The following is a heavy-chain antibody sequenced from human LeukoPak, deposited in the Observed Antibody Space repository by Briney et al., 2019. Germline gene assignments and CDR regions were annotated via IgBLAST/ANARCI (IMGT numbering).Heavy chain of an antibody. J-gene: IGHJ4*02. V-gene: IGHV1-8*03. CDR2: MNPNSGNT. CDR3: ARARGYYPDY. Sequence: ASVKVSCKASGGTFSSYAISWVRQAPGQGLEWMGWMNPNSGNTGYAQKFQGRVTITRNTSISTAYMELSSLRSEDTAVYYCARARGYYPDYWGQGTLVTVSS. D-gene: IGHD5-12*01. CDR1: GGTFSSYA.